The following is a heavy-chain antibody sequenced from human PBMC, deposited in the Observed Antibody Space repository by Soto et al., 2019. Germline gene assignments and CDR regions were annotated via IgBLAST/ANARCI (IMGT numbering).Heavy chain of an antibody. CDR1: GVTFSDYG. D-gene: IGHD3-10*01. CDR2: IAYDGSTK. J-gene: IGHJ6*02. CDR3: AKDRRYYGSGDYYFGMDV. Sequence: GGSLRLSCAASGVTFSDYGMHWVRQAPGKGLEWLAVIAYDGSTKYHADSVKGRFTISRDNSKKTLYLQMNSLRAGDTAVYYCAKDRRYYGSGDYYFGMDVWGQGTKVTVSS. V-gene: IGHV3-30*18.